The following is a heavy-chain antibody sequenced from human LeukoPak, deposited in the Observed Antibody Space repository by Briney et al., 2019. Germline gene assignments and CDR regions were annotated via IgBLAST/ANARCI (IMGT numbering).Heavy chain of an antibody. CDR3: ARDLGGVGATGY. J-gene: IGHJ4*02. D-gene: IGHD1-26*01. Sequence: PSETLSLTCAVYGGSFSGYYWSWIRQPPGKGLEWIGEINHSGSTYYNPSLKSRVTISADTSKNQFSLRLSSVTAADTAVYFCARDLGGVGATGYWGQGTLVTVSS. V-gene: IGHV4-34*01. CDR1: GGSFSGYY. CDR2: INHSGST.